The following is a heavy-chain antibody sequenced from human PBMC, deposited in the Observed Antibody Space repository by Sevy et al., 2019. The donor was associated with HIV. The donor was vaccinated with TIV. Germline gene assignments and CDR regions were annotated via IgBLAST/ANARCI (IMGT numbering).Heavy chain of an antibody. V-gene: IGHV4-59*11. CDR3: ARGGALTYYDTSGFQNYFDS. Sequence: SETLSLTCTVSGGSISGHYWGWIRQSPGKGLEWIAYMYDSGSSNYNTSLRSRVTISVDTSKNQIFLRLSSVTAADTAVYYCARGGALTYYDTSGFQNYFDSWGPGNLVTVSS. CDR2: MYDSGSS. CDR1: GGSISGHY. J-gene: IGHJ4*02. D-gene: IGHD3-22*01.